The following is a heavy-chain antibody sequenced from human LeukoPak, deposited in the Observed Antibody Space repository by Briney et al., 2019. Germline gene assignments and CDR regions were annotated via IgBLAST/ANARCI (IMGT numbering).Heavy chain of an antibody. D-gene: IGHD2-15*01. V-gene: IGHV3-73*01. J-gene: IGHJ4*02. Sequence: PGGSLRLSCAASGFTFSSYGMHWVRQASGKGLEWVGRIRSKANSYATAYAASVKGRFTISRDDSKNTAYLQMNSLETEDTAVYYCTRLGYCSGGSCPRAYWGQGTLVTVSS. CDR2: IRSKANSYAT. CDR3: TRLGYCSGGSCPRAY. CDR1: GFTFSSYG.